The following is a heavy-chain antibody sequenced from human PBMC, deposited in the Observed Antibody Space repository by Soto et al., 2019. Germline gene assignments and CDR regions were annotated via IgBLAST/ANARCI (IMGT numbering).Heavy chain of an antibody. D-gene: IGHD6-19*01. CDR3: AKLFAYEYSSGWYSADY. J-gene: IGHJ4*02. CDR1: GFTFSSYA. V-gene: IGHV3-23*01. Sequence: GGSLRLSCAASGFTFSSYAMSWVRQAPGKGLEWVSAISGSGGSTYYADSVKGRFTISRDNSKNTLYLQMNSLRAEDTAVYYCAKLFAYEYSSGWYSADYWGQGTLVTVS. CDR2: ISGSGGST.